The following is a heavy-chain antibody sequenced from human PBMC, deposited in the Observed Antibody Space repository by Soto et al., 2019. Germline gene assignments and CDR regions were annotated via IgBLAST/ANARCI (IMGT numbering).Heavy chain of an antibody. CDR1: GYTFSTSG. V-gene: IGHV1-18*01. CDR3: ARAGAAQYYYNGMDV. CDR2: ISTYTGDT. D-gene: IGHD2-15*01. J-gene: IGHJ6*02. Sequence: QVQLVQSGAEVRKPGASVKVSCKASGYTFSTSGMSWLRQAPGQGFEWMGWISTYTGDTNDAPKFQDRVTMTSDTSTSTAYMELRSLRSEDTAVYYCARAGAAQYYYNGMDVWGQGTMVTVSS.